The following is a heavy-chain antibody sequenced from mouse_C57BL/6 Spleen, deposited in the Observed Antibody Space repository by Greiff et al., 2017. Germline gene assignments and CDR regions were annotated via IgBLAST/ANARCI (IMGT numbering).Heavy chain of an antibody. CDR2: FYPGSGSI. V-gene: IGHV1-62-2*01. D-gene: IGHD2-2*01. CDR3: ARHGEADGYDLDY. J-gene: IGHJ2*01. CDR1: GYTFTEYT. Sequence: VQLQQSGADLVKPGASVKLSCTASGYTFTEYTIHWVPQTSGQGLEWIGWFYPGSGSIKYNEKFKDKATLAADKSSSTVYMELSRLKAEDTEVYSCARHGEADGYDLDYWGQGTTLTVSS.